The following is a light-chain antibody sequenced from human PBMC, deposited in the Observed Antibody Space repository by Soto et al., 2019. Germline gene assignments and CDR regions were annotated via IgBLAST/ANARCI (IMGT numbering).Light chain of an antibody. CDR2: LEGSGSY. CDR1: SGHSSNI. V-gene: IGLV4-60*03. J-gene: IGLJ3*02. Sequence: QSVLTQSSSASASLGSSVKLTCTLSSGHSSNIIAWHQQQSGKAPRYLMKLEGSGSYNKGSGVPDRFSGSRSGADRYLTISNLQSEDEADYYCETWDSNTRVLGGGTKLTV. CDR3: ETWDSNTRV.